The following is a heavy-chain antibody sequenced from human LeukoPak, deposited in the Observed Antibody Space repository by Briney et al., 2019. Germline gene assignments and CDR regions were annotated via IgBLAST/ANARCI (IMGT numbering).Heavy chain of an antibody. CDR3: ARDGSGWYLNFDY. CDR1: GFTFSSYG. J-gene: IGHJ4*02. CDR2: IWYDGSNK. V-gene: IGHV3-33*01. Sequence: GGSLRLSCAASGFTFSSYGMHWVRQAPGKGLEWVAVIWYDGSNKYYADPVKGRFTISRDNSKNTLYLQMNSLRAEDTAVYYCARDGSGWYLNFDYWGQGTLVTVSS. D-gene: IGHD6-19*01.